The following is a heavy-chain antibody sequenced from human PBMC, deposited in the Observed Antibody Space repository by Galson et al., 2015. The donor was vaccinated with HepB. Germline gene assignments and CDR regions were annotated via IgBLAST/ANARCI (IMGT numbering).Heavy chain of an antibody. CDR3: AKELNFAKPFDY. Sequence: LRLSCAASGFTFSNYGMAWVRQAPGKGLEWVSAIGGSDGRTYHADSVKGRFSISRDNSQNVLYLRMYSLRAEDTAIYYCAKELNFAKPFDYWGQGTLVTVSS. CDR1: GFTFSNYG. D-gene: IGHD3-9*01. J-gene: IGHJ4*02. CDR2: IGGSDGRT. V-gene: IGHV3-23*01.